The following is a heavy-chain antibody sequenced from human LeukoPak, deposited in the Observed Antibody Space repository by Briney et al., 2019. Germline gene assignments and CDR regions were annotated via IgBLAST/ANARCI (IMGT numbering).Heavy chain of an antibody. D-gene: IGHD2-15*01. Sequence: ASVKVSCKASGYTFTGYYMHWVRQAPGQGLEWMRRINPNSGGTNYAQKFQGRVTMTRDTSISTAYMELSRLRSDDTAVYYCARESLTIVGCSGGSCPFDYWGQGTLVTVSS. J-gene: IGHJ4*02. CDR2: INPNSGGT. CDR3: ARESLTIVGCSGGSCPFDY. V-gene: IGHV1-2*06. CDR1: GYTFTGYY.